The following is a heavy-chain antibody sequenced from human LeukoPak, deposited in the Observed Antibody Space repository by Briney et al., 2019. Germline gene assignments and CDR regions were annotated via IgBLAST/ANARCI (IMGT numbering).Heavy chain of an antibody. CDR2: ISADGGST. V-gene: IGHV3-43*02. D-gene: IGHD1-26*01. CDR3: ARVVWEYDAFDI. Sequence: GGSLRLSCVASGLTFHDYAMHWVRQAPGKGLEWVSLISADGGSTFYADSVRGRFSISRDNAKNSLYLQMNSLRAEDTAVYSCARVVWEYDAFDIWGQGTMVTVSS. CDR1: GLTFHDYA. J-gene: IGHJ3*02.